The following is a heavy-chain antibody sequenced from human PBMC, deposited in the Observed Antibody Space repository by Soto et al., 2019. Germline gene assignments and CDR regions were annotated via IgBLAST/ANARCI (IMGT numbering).Heavy chain of an antibody. CDR3: AKSNWFDP. CDR2: IDKGGSST. Sequence: GGSLRLSCAASGFTFSSYWMSWVRQAPGKGLVWVSRIDKGGSSTSYADSVKGRFTISRDNAKNTLYLQMNSLRAEDTAVYYCAKSNWFDPWGQGSLVTVSS. J-gene: IGHJ5*02. CDR1: GFTFSSYW. V-gene: IGHV3-74*01.